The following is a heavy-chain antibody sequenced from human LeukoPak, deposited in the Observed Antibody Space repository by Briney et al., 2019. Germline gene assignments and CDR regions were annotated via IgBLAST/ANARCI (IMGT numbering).Heavy chain of an antibody. V-gene: IGHV3-23*01. CDR1: GFTFSSYA. J-gene: IGHJ4*02. CDR3: ARGTDDFDY. D-gene: IGHD1/OR15-1a*01. CDR2: ISGSGGST. Sequence: GGSLRLSCAASGFTFSSYAMSWVRQAPGKGLEWVSAISGSGGSTYYADSVKGRFTISRDNAKNSLYLQMNSLRAEDTALYYCARGTDDFDYWGQGTLVTVSS.